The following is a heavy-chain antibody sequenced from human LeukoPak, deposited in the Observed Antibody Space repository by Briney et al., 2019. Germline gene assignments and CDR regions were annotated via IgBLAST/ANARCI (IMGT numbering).Heavy chain of an antibody. V-gene: IGHV4-34*01. J-gene: IGHJ5*02. CDR1: GGSFSGYY. D-gene: IGHD3-10*01. Sequence: SETLSLTRAVYGGSFSGYYWSWIRQPPGKGLEWIGEINHSGSTNYNPSLKSRVTISVDTSKNQFSLKLSSVTAADTAVYYCASRKIAFPNYYGSGSYGRNWFDPWGQGTLVTVSS. CDR3: ASRKIAFPNYYGSGSYGRNWFDP. CDR2: INHSGST.